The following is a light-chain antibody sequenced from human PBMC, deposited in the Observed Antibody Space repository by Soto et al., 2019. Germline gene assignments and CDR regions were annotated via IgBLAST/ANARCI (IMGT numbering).Light chain of an antibody. CDR1: QSISRG. Sequence: DIQMTQSPSTLSASGGDRVTITCRASQSISRGLAWYQQKPGKAPKLLIYKASSLESGVPSRFSGSGSGTEFTLTISSLQPDDFATYYCQQYNSYPRTFGQGTKVEIK. CDR3: QQYNSYPRT. V-gene: IGKV1-5*03. CDR2: KAS. J-gene: IGKJ1*01.